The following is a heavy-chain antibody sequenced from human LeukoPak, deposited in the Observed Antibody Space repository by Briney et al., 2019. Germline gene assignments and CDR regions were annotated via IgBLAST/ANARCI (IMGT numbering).Heavy chain of an antibody. CDR1: GYTFTGYY. D-gene: IGHD5-24*01. CDR2: INPNSGGT. V-gene: IGHV1-2*06. Sequence: ASVKVSCKASGYTFTGYYMHWVRQAPGQGLEWMGRINPNSGGTNYAQKFQGRVTMTRDTSISTAYMELSSLRSEDTAVYYCAREIDRDDYNRFFDYWGQGTLVTVSS. J-gene: IGHJ4*02. CDR3: AREIDRDDYNRFFDY.